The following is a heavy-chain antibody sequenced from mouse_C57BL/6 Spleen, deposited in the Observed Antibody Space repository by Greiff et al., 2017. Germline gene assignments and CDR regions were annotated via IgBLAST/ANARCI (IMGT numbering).Heavy chain of an antibody. CDR2: ISYDGSN. CDR3: ARTYGSRAPFDY. J-gene: IGHJ2*01. D-gene: IGHD1-1*01. Sequence: ESGPGLVKPSQSLSLTCSVTGYSITSGYYWNWIRQFPGNKLEWMGYISYDGSNNYNPSLKNRISITRDTSKNQFFLKLNSVTTEDTATYYCARTYGSRAPFDYWGQGTTLTVSS. V-gene: IGHV3-6*01. CDR1: GYSITSGYY.